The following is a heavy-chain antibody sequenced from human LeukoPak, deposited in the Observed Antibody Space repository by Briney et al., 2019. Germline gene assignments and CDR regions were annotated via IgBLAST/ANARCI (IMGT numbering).Heavy chain of an antibody. Sequence: PSETLSLTCTVSGGSTSSYYWSWIRQPPGKGLEWIGYIYYDGSFNYNPSLKSRVTISVDTSRNQFSLKVTSVTAADTAVYYCARAAIEGATTDLDYWGQGTLATVSS. V-gene: IGHV4-59*01. CDR1: GGSTSSYY. CDR3: ARAAIEGATTDLDY. CDR2: IYYDGSF. D-gene: IGHD1-26*01. J-gene: IGHJ4*02.